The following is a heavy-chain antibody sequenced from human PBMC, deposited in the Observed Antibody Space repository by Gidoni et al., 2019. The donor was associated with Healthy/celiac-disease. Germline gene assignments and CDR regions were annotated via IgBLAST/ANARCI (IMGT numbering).Heavy chain of an antibody. V-gene: IGHV4-39*01. J-gene: IGHJ5*02. Sequence: QLQLQESGPGLVKPSETLSLTCTVSGGSISSSSYYWGWIRQPPGKGLEWIGSVYYSGSTYYNPSLKSRVTISVDTSKNQFSLKLSSVTAADTAVYYCARQSSRGFDPWGQGTLVTVSS. CDR3: ARQSSRGFDP. CDR2: VYYSGST. CDR1: GGSISSSSYY. D-gene: IGHD6-13*01.